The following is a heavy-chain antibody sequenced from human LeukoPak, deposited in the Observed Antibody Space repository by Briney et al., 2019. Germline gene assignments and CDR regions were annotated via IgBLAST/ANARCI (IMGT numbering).Heavy chain of an antibody. CDR1: GYSFSKYA. Sequence: ASVKVSCKASGYSFSKYAVHWVRQAPGQRLEWMGWMNAGNGNTKYPQKFRGRVTIARDTSATTAYMELSSLRSEDTAVYYCAREYCSGGSCYYLDYWGQGTLVTVSS. CDR3: AREYCSGGSCYYLDY. D-gene: IGHD2-15*01. V-gene: IGHV1-3*01. CDR2: MNAGNGNT. J-gene: IGHJ4*02.